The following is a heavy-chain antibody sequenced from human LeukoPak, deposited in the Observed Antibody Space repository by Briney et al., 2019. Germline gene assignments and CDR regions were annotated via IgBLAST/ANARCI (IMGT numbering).Heavy chain of an antibody. CDR2: ISGSGGST. Sequence: PGGSLRLSCAASGFTFSSYAMSWVRQAPGKGLEWVSAISGSGGSTYYADSVKGRFTISRDNSKNTLYLQMNSLRAEDTAVYYSAKDRDYGDYYYYGMDVWGKGTTVTVSS. D-gene: IGHD4-17*01. CDR1: GFTFSSYA. CDR3: AKDRDYGDYYYYGMDV. V-gene: IGHV3-23*01. J-gene: IGHJ6*04.